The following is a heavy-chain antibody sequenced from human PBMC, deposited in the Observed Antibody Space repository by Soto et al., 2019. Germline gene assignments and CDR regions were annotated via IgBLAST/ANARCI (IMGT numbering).Heavy chain of an antibody. J-gene: IGHJ6*02. CDR1: GYSFTSYW. V-gene: IGHV5-51*01. CDR3: ASAVVATYYYYGMDV. CDR2: IYPGDSDT. D-gene: IGHD2-15*01. Sequence: GESLKISCKGSGYSFTSYWIGWVRQMPGKGLEWMGIIYPGDSDTRYSPSFQGQVTISADKSVSTAYLQWSSLKASDTATYYCASAVVATYYYYGMDVWGQGTTVTV.